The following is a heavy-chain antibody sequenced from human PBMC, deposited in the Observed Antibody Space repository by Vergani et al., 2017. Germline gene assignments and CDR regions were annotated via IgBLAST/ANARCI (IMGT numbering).Heavy chain of an antibody. V-gene: IGHV4-59*12. CDR2: IYYSGST. CDR3: ARDSDVWFGGWAMDG. J-gene: IGHJ6*04. Sequence: QVQLQESGPGLVKPSETLSLTCTVSGGSISSYYWSWIRQPPGKGLEWIGYIYYSGSTNYNPSLKSRDTISVDTSKNQFSLQLNSVTPEDTAVYYCARDSDVWFGGWAMDGWGKGSTVTVSS. D-gene: IGHD3-10*01. CDR1: GGSISSYY.